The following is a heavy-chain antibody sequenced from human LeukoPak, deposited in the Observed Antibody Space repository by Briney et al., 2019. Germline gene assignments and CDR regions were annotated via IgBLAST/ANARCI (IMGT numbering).Heavy chain of an antibody. CDR2: ISGSGGST. CDR1: GFTFSSYA. CDR3: AKVSSSWYLNWFDP. J-gene: IGHJ5*02. D-gene: IGHD6-13*01. Sequence: GGSLRLSCAASGFTFSSYAMSWVRQAPGKGLEWVSAISGSGGSTYYADSVEGRFTISRDNSKNTLYLQMNSLRAEDTAVYYCAKVSSSWYLNWFDPWGQGTLVTVSS. V-gene: IGHV3-23*01.